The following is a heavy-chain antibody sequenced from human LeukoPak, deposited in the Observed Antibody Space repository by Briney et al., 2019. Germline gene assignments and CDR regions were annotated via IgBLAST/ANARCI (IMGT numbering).Heavy chain of an antibody. V-gene: IGHV3-30-3*01. Sequence: GGSLRLSCATSGFTFSMSAMHWVRLAPGKGLDWIAVISFDGGNKFYADSVKGRFSISRDNSKNTLYLQMNSLGLDDTAVYFCARGRAGIAAAGFDYWGQGTLVTVSS. CDR3: ARGRAGIAAAGFDY. D-gene: IGHD6-13*01. J-gene: IGHJ4*02. CDR1: GFTFSMSA. CDR2: ISFDGGNK.